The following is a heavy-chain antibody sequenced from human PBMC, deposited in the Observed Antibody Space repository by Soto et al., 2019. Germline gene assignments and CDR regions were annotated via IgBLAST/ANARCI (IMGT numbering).Heavy chain of an antibody. CDR2: LRSSGSTI. V-gene: IGHV3-11*01. CDR3: ARVLVFYGGFDP. D-gene: IGHD2-21*02. Sequence: QVQLVESGGGLVKPGGSLRLSCAASGFTFTDYYMTWIRQAPGKGLEWVSYLRSSGSTIYYADSVKGRFTISRDNAKNSLYLQMNSLGAEDTAVYYCARVLVFYGGFDPWGQGTLVTVSS. CDR1: GFTFTDYY. J-gene: IGHJ5*02.